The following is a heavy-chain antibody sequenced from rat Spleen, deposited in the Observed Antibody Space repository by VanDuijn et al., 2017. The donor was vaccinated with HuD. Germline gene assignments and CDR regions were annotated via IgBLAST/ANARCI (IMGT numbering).Heavy chain of an antibody. CDR2: ISYSGST. J-gene: IGHJ2*01. CDR1: GYSITSNY. CDR3: ARHWYNSSVDY. Sequence: EVQLQESGPGLVKPSQSLSLTCSVTGYSITSNYWGWIRKFPGNKMEWMAYISYSGSTGFNPSPYSRISITRDTSRNQFFLQLNSVTTEDTATYYCARHWYNSSVDYWGQGVMVTVSS. V-gene: IGHV3-1*01. D-gene: IGHD1-4*01.